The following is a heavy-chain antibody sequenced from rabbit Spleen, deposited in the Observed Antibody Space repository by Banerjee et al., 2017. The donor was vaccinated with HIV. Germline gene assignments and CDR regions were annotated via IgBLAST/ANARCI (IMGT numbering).Heavy chain of an antibody. J-gene: IGHJ6*01. V-gene: IGHV1S47*01. D-gene: IGHD1-1*01. CDR1: GFDFSSDA. CDR2: IYNGDGGT. Sequence: QEQLEESGGDLVKPEGSLTLTCKASGFDFSSDAMCWVRQAPGKGPEWIACIYNGDGGTYYASWAKGRFTISKTSSTTVDLQMTSLTAADTATYFCARDSSTSFSSYGMDLWGPGTLVTVS. CDR3: ARDSSTSFSSYGMDL.